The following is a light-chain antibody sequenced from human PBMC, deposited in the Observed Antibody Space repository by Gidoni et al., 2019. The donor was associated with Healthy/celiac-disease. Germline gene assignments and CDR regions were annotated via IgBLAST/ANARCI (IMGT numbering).Light chain of an antibody. Sequence: DIQMTQSPSSLSASVGDRVTITCRASQSISSYLNWYQQKPGKAPKLLIYAASSLQSGVPSRFSGSGSGTDFTLTISSLQPEYFATYYCQQSYSTPYTFXQXTKLEIK. CDR1: QSISSY. J-gene: IGKJ2*01. V-gene: IGKV1-39*01. CDR2: AAS. CDR3: QQSYSTPYT.